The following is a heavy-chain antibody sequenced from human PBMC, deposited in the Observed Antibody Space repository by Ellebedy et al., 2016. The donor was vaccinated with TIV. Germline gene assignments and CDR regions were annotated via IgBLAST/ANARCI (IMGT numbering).Heavy chain of an antibody. CDR1: GYTFTSYG. CDR2: ISAYNGNT. Sequence: AASVKVSCKASGYTFTSYGISWVRQAPGQGLEWMGWISAYNGNTNYAQKLQGRVTMTTDTSTSTAYMELRSLRSDDTAVYYCARDGATKTTVTTAVNYYYYGMDVWGQGTTVTVSS. D-gene: IGHD4-17*01. V-gene: IGHV1-18*01. J-gene: IGHJ6*02. CDR3: ARDGATKTTVTTAVNYYYYGMDV.